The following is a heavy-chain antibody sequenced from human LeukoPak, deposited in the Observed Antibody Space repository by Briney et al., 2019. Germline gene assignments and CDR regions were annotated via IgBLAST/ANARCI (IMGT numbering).Heavy chain of an antibody. CDR2: IYTSGST. V-gene: IGHV4-4*07. CDR1: GGSISSYY. CDR3: SFNLGSGSYAFDI. J-gene: IGHJ3*02. Sequence: SETLSLTCTVSGGSISSYYWSWIRQPAGKGLEWIGRIYTSGSTNYNPSLKSRVTMSVDTSKNQFSLKLSSVTAADTAVYYCSFNLGSGSYAFDIWGQGTMVTVSS. D-gene: IGHD3-10*01.